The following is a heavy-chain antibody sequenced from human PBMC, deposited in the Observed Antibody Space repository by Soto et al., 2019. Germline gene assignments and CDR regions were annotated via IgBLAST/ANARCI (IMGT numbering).Heavy chain of an antibody. CDR1: GFTFSSYS. CDR3: ARDEAAAGYN. CDR2: ISSSSSYI. J-gene: IGHJ4*02. V-gene: IGHV3-21*01. D-gene: IGHD6-13*01. Sequence: VGSLRLSCAASGFTFSSYSMNRVRQAPGKGLEWVSSISSSSSYIYYADSVKGRFTISRDNAKNSLYLQMNSLRAEDTAVYYCARDEAAAGYNWGQGTLVTVSS.